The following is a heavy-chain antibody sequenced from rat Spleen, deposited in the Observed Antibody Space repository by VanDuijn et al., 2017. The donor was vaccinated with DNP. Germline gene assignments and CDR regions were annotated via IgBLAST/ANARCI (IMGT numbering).Heavy chain of an antibody. J-gene: IGHJ2*01. CDR3: TREGLHGFDY. V-gene: IGHV2S12*01. Sequence: QVRLRESGPGLVQPSHTLSLTCTVSGFSLTTYAVSWVRQPPGKGLEWIAAISSGENTYYNPALKSRLSISRDTSKSQVFLKMNSLQTEDTAIYFCTREGLHGFDYWGQGVMATVSS. D-gene: IGHD1-1*01. CDR2: ISSGENT. CDR1: GFSLTTYA.